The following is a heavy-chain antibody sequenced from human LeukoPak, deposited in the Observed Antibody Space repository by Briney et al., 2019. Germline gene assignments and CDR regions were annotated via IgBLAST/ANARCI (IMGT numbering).Heavy chain of an antibody. CDR3: ARVEYSYGPGGYYYYYMDV. J-gene: IGHJ6*03. CDR1: GGTFSSYA. CDR2: IIPIFGTA. V-gene: IGHV1-69*05. D-gene: IGHD5-18*01. Sequence: GSSVKVSCKASGGTFSSYAISWVRQAPGRGLEWMGGIIPIFGTANYAQKFQGRVTITTDESTSTAYMELSSLRSEDTAVYYCARVEYSYGPGGYYYYYMDVWGKGTTVTVSS.